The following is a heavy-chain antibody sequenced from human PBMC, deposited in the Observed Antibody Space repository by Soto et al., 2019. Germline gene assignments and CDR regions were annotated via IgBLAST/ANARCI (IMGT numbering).Heavy chain of an antibody. J-gene: IGHJ6*02. CDR1: GGSFSGYY. D-gene: IGHD3-3*01. V-gene: IGHV4-34*01. CDR3: ARNVLRFLEWPRAGYYYYYGMDV. CDR2: INHSGST. Sequence: PXETLSLTCAVYGGSFSGYYWSWIRQPPGKGLDWIGEINHSGSTNYNPSLKSRVTISVDTSKNQFSLKLSSVTAADTAVYYCARNVLRFLEWPRAGYYYYYGMDVWGQGTTVTVSS.